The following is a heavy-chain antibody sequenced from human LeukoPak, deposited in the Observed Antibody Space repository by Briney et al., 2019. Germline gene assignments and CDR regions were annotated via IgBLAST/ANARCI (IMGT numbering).Heavy chain of an antibody. J-gene: IGHJ4*02. Sequence: ASVKVSCKASGYTFTGYYMHWVRQAPGQGLEWMGWINPNSGGTNYAQKFQGRVTMTRDTSISTAYMELSSLRSEDTAVYYCASWPYDFWSGYLPGWWWGQGTLVTVSS. D-gene: IGHD3-3*01. V-gene: IGHV1-2*02. CDR3: ASWPYDFWSGYLPGWW. CDR2: INPNSGGT. CDR1: GYTFTGYY.